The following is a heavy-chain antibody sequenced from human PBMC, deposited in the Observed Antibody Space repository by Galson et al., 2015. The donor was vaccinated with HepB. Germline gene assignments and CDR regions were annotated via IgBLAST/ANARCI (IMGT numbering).Heavy chain of an antibody. D-gene: IGHD3-3*01. CDR2: ISSSGSTI. Sequence: SLRLSCAASGFTFSDYYMSWIRQAPGKGLEWVSYISSSGSTIYYADSVKGRFTISRDNAKNSLYLQMNSLRAEDTAVYYCARGYYDFWSGYYSLYYYYYYMDVWGKGTTVTVSS. CDR3: ARGYYDFWSGYYSLYYYYYYMDV. J-gene: IGHJ6*03. V-gene: IGHV3-11*01. CDR1: GFTFSDYY.